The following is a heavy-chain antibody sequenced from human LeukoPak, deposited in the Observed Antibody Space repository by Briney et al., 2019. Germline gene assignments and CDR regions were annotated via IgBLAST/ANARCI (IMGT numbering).Heavy chain of an antibody. CDR3: TRETGANYDPGAFDV. D-gene: IGHD3-3*01. J-gene: IGHJ3*01. Sequence: ASVTVSFKASVYSFTCYYIHWVRQAPGQGLEWMGWINPKSGGTDSAEKFGGRVTMSRDTSVRTSYLEVRRLKSDDTAVYYCTRETGANYDPGAFDVWGQGTMVTVSS. CDR2: INPKSGGT. CDR1: VYSFTCYY. V-gene: IGHV1-2*02.